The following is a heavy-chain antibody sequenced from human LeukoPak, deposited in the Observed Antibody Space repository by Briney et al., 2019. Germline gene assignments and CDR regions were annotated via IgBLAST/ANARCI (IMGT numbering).Heavy chain of an antibody. J-gene: IGHJ3*02. Sequence: SETLSLTCTVSGGSISSSSYYWGWIRQTPGEGLEWIATIYHSGSTYYNPSLKSRVTISVDGSKNQFSLKLSSVTAADTAVYYCARESLASDAFDIWGQGTMV. CDR3: ARESLASDAFDI. CDR2: IYHSGST. CDR1: GGSISSSSYY. V-gene: IGHV4-39*07.